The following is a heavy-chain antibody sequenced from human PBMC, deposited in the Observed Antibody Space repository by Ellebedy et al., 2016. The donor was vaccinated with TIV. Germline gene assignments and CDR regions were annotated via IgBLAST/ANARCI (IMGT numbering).Heavy chain of an antibody. V-gene: IGHV3-21*01. D-gene: IGHD6-19*01. CDR1: GFTFSSYS. Sequence: GESLKISXAASGFTFSSYSMNWVRQAPGKGLEWVSSISSSSSYIYYADSVKGRFTISRDNAKNSLYLQMNSLRAEDTAVYYCARDSSGWHHDYWGQGTLVTVSS. J-gene: IGHJ4*02. CDR3: ARDSSGWHHDY. CDR2: ISSSSSYI.